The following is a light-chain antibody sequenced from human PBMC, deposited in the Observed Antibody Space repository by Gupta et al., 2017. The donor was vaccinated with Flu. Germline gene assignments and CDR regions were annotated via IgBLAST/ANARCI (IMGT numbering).Light chain of an antibody. V-gene: IGKV1-33*01. J-gene: IGKJ5*01. CDR2: DAS. Sequence: DIQMTQSPSSLSASVGDRVTITCQSSQDISNYLNWYQQKPGKAPKLLIYDASNLETGVPSRFSGSGSGTDLTFTISSLKPEDIATYYCQQFVNPPPITFGQRTRLEIK. CDR3: QQFVNPPPIT. CDR1: QDISNY.